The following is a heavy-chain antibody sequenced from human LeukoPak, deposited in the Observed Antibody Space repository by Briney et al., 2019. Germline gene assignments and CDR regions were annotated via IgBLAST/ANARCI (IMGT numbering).Heavy chain of an antibody. Sequence: PGGSLRLSCAASGFTFSTYAMSWVRQAPGKGLEWVSAISGSGGSTYYADSVKGRFTISRDNSKNTLYLQMNSLRAEDTAVYYCAKGGLYCSSTSCYYFDYWGQGTLVTVSS. CDR2: ISGSGGST. CDR3: AKGGLYCSSTSCYYFDY. J-gene: IGHJ4*02. D-gene: IGHD2-2*01. V-gene: IGHV3-23*01. CDR1: GFTFSTYA.